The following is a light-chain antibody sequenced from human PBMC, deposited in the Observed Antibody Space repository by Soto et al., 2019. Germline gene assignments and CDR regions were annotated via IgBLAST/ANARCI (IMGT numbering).Light chain of an antibody. V-gene: IGKV1-5*03. Sequence: DIQMTQSPSTLSASVGDRVTITCRASQSISSWLAWYQQKPGKAPKLLIYKASSLDSGVPSRISGSRSGTEFTLNISSLQPEDFATYYCQQYNDYSSFGRGTKVEV. CDR1: QSISSW. J-gene: IGKJ1*01. CDR3: QQYNDYSS. CDR2: KAS.